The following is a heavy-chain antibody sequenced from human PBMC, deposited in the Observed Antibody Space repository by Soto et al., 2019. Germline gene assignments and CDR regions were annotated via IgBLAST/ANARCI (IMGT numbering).Heavy chain of an antibody. CDR1: GFPFSDYY. J-gene: IGHJ6*02. Sequence: QVQLVESGGGLVKPGGSLRLSCAASGFPFSDYYMSWIRQAPGKGLEWVSYISSSGSTIYYADSVKGRFTISRDNAKNSLYLQMNSLRAEDTAVYYCAIEPLTGTTYYYYYGMDVWGQGTTVTVSS. CDR3: AIEPLTGTTYYYYYGMDV. CDR2: ISSSGSTI. D-gene: IGHD1-20*01. V-gene: IGHV3-11*01.